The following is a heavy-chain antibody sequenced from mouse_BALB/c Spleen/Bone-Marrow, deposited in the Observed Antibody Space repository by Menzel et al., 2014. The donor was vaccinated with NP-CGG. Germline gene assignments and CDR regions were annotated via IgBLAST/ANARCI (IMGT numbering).Heavy chain of an antibody. J-gene: IGHJ4*01. CDR3: ARVGHDFSLDY. Sequence: QVQLQQSGAELGMPGASVKMSCKASGYTFTDNWIYWVKQRPGQGLEWIGAIDTSDSYTNYNQKFMGKASLTVDASSSTAYVQVSSLTSDDSAVYYCARVGHDFSLDYWGQGTSVTVSS. D-gene: IGHD2-4*01. CDR2: IDTSDSYT. V-gene: IGHV1-69*01. CDR1: GYTFTDNW.